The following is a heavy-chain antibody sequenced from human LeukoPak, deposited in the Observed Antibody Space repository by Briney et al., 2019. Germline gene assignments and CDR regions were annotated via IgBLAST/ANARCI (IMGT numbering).Heavy chain of an antibody. J-gene: IGHJ5*01. CDR1: GYSFANYS. V-gene: IGHV5-51*01. D-gene: IGHD1-26*01. Sequence: GESLKISCKGSGYSFANYSIGWARQMPGKGLEWMGIIYPGDSDTRYIPSFQGQVTISADKSINTAYRQWTSLKASDTAMYYCARRVESYWFFDCCGQGTLVTVSS. CDR2: IYPGDSDT. CDR3: ARRVESYWFFDC.